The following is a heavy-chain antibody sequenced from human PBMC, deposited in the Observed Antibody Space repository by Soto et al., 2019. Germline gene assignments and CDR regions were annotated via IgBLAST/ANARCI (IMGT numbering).Heavy chain of an antibody. V-gene: IGHV3-23*01. CDR3: AKGYCSSTSCYTGYYYGMDV. J-gene: IGHJ6*02. D-gene: IGHD2-2*02. CDR1: GFTFSSYA. CDR2: ISGSGGST. Sequence: GGSLRLSCAASGFTFSSYAMSWVRQAPGKGLEWVSAISGSGGSTYYADSVKGRFTISRDNSKNTLYLQMNSLRAEDTAVYYCAKGYCSSTSCYTGYYYGMDVWVQGTTVTVSS.